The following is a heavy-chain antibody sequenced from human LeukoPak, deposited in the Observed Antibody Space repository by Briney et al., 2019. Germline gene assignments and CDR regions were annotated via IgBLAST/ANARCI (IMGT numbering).Heavy chain of an antibody. CDR2: IIPIFGTA. J-gene: IGHJ3*02. CDR1: GGTFSSYA. CDR3: ARGLYDSSGENAFDI. Sequence: SVKVSCKASGGTFSSYAISWVRQAPGQGLEWMGGIIPIFGTANYAQKFQGRVTITADKSTSTAYMELSRLRSDDTAVYYCARGLYDSSGENAFDIWGQGTMVTVSS. V-gene: IGHV1-69*06. D-gene: IGHD3-22*01.